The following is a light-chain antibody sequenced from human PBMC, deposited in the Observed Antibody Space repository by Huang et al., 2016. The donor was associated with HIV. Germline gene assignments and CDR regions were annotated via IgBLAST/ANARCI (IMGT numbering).Light chain of an antibody. CDR2: GAA. CDR3: QQYNKWPPGYT. CDR1: QSVSSN. J-gene: IGKJ2*01. Sequence: EVVMTQSPATLSVSPGERATLSCRAGQSVSSNLAWYQQKLGQAPRLLINGAATKATGSPARFSCSGYGTESTLTISSLQSEEFAVYYCQQYNKWPPGYTFGQGTKLEIK. V-gene: IGKV3-15*01.